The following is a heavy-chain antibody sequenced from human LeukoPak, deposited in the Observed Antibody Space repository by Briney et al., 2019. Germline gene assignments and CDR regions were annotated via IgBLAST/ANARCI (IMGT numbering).Heavy chain of an antibody. V-gene: IGHV1-18*01. CDR1: GYTFTSYG. CDR2: ISAYNGNT. CDR3: ARPGDYVWGSYRYYFDY. Sequence: ASVKVSFKASGYTFTSYGISWVRQAPGQGLEWMGWISAYNGNTNYAQKLQGRVTMTTDTSTSTAYMELRSLRSDDTAVYYRARPGDYVWGSYRYYFDYWGQGTLVTVSS. D-gene: IGHD3-16*02. J-gene: IGHJ4*02.